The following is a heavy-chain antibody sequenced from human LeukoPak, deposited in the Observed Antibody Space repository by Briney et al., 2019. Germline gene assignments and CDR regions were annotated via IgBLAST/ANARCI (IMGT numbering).Heavy chain of an antibody. D-gene: IGHD1-14*01. J-gene: IGHJ4*02. Sequence: GGSLRLSCAPSGFPFTSHWMSWLRQAPGRGLEWVANIKEDATETYYVDSVKGRFTISRDNAKNVLYLQMNSLGLEDTAVYYCARNHHWRFEFWGQGTVVTVSS. CDR2: IKEDATET. CDR1: GFPFTSHW. CDR3: ARNHHWRFEF. V-gene: IGHV3-7*01.